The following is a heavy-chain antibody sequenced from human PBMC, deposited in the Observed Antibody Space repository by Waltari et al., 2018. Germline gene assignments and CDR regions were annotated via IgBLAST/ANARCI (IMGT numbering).Heavy chain of an antibody. Sequence: QVQLVQSGAEVKKPGASVKVSCKASGYTFTGYYMHWVRQAPGQGLEWMGRINPNSGGTNYAQKLQGRVTMTRDTSISTAYMELSRLGSDDTAVYYCARDHGCSSTSCYDYWGQGTLVTVSS. CDR2: INPNSGGT. CDR3: ARDHGCSSTSCYDY. J-gene: IGHJ4*02. V-gene: IGHV1-2*06. CDR1: GYTFTGYY. D-gene: IGHD2-2*01.